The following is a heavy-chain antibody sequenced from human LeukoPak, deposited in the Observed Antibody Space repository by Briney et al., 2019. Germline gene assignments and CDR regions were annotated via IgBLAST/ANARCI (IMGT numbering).Heavy chain of an antibody. D-gene: IGHD5-24*01. CDR3: ARAWSGGHNYFGGY. CDR1: GYTFTGYY. Sequence: EASVKVSCKASGYTFTGYYMHWVRQAPGQGLEWMGWINPNSGGTNYAQKFQGRVTMTRDTSLSTAYMELSSLRSEDTAVYHCARAWSGGHNYFGGYWGQGTLVTVSS. CDR2: INPNSGGT. J-gene: IGHJ4*02. V-gene: IGHV1-2*02.